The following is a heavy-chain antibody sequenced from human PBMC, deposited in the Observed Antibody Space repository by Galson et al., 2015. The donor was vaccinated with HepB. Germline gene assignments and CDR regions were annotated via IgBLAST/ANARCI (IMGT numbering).Heavy chain of an antibody. Sequence: SLRLSCAASGFTFSSYGMHWVRQAPGKGLEWVAVISYDGSNKYYADSVKGRFTISRDNSKNTLYLQMNSLRAEDTAVYYCAKEGQQLSFDYWGQGTLVTVSS. D-gene: IGHD6-13*01. CDR2: ISYDGSNK. CDR1: GFTFSSYG. J-gene: IGHJ4*02. CDR3: AKEGQQLSFDY. V-gene: IGHV3-30*18.